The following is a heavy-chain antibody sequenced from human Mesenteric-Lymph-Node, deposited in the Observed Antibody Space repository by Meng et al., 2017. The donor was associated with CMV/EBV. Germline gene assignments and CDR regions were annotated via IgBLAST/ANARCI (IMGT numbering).Heavy chain of an antibody. D-gene: IGHD3-10*01. CDR2: ISYDGSNK. Sequence: GESLKISCAASGFTFSSYAMHWVRQAPGKGLEWVAVISYDGSNKYYADSVKGRFTISRDNSKNTLYLQMNSLRAEDMALYYCANAYYYGSGPLDWGQGTLVTVSS. CDR3: ANAYYYGSGPLD. CDR1: GFTFSSYA. V-gene: IGHV3-30-3*01. J-gene: IGHJ4*02.